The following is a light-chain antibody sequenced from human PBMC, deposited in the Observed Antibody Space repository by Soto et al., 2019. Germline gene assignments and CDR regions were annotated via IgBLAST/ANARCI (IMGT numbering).Light chain of an antibody. CDR3: QQLNSYPLT. CDR1: QGISSS. Sequence: DIQLTQSQSFMSASVGDRVTITCRASQGISSSLAWYQQIPGKAPKLLLYAASTLQSGVPSRFSGSGSGTEFSLTISSLQPEDFATYYCQQLNSYPLTFGGGTNVEIK. J-gene: IGKJ4*01. V-gene: IGKV1-9*01. CDR2: AAS.